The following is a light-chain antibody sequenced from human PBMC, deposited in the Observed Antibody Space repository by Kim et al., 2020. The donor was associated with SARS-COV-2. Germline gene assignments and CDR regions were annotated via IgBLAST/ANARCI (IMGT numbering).Light chain of an antibody. J-gene: IGLJ3*02. Sequence: QPVLTQPSSLSASPGASASLTCTLRSGINVDTYKIYWFQQKPGSPPQFLLKYKSDSDKQQGSGVPSRFSGSKDASANAGILLISGLQSEDEADYYCMIWHSSSWVFGGGTQLTVL. V-gene: IGLV5-45*02. CDR2: YKSDSDK. CDR3: MIWHSSSWV. CDR1: SGINVDTYK.